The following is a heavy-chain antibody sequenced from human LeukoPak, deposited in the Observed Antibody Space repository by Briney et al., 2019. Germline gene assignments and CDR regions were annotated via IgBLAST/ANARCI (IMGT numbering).Heavy chain of an antibody. CDR2: ISHDGTKK. CDR1: GFAFSRYG. V-gene: IGHV3-30*03. CDR3: ARGPGALDY. J-gene: IGHJ4*02. D-gene: IGHD2-2*01. Sequence: GGSLRLSCAASGFAFSRYGMHWVRQAPGKGLEGVALISHDGTKKNHADSVKGRFTISRDNSNNTIYLQMSSLRAEDTAVYYCARGPGALDYWGQGTLVTVSS.